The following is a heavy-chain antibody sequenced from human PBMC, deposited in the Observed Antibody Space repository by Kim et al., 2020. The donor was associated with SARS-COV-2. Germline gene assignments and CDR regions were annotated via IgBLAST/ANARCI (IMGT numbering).Heavy chain of an antibody. CDR2: IGTAGDT. CDR1: GFTFSSYD. D-gene: IGHD3-22*01. J-gene: IGHJ2*01. Sequence: GGSLRLSCAASGFTFSSYDMHWVRQTTGKGLEWVSAIGTAGDTYYPGSVKGRFTISRENAKNSLYLQMNSLRAGDTAVYYCARGRYYYDSSGYPNWYFDLWGRGTLVTVSS. CDR3: ARGRYYYDSSGYPNWYFDL. V-gene: IGHV3-13*01.